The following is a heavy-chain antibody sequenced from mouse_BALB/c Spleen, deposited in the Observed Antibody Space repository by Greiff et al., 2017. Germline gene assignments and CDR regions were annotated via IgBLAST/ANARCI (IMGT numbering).Heavy chain of an antibody. CDR1: GYTFTDYN. D-gene: IGHD2-3*01. CDR2: IYPYNGGT. CDR3: AREGDGYPAWFAY. V-gene: IGHV1S29*02. Sequence: EVQLPQSGPELVKPGASVKISCKASGYTFTDYNMHWVKQSHGKSLEWIGYIYPYNGGTGYNQKFKSKATLTVDNSSSTAYMELRSLTSEDSAVYYCAREGDGYPAWFAYWGQGTLVTVSA. J-gene: IGHJ3*01.